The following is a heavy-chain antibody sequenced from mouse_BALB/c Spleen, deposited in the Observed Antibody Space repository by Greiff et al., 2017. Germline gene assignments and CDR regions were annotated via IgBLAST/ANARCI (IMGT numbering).Heavy chain of an antibody. CDR1: GFTFSSYY. CDR2: INSNGGST. V-gene: IGHV5-6-2*01. Sequence: EVKLVESGGGLVKLGGSLKLSCAASGFTFSSYYMSWVRQTPEKRLELVAAINSNGGSTYYPDTVKGRFTISRDNAKNTLYLQMSSLKSEDTALYYCARLSTAWFAYWGQGTLVTVSA. D-gene: IGHD1-1*01. J-gene: IGHJ3*01. CDR3: ARLSTAWFAY.